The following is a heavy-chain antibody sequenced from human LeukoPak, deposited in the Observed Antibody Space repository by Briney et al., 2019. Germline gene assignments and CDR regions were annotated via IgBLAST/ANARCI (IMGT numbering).Heavy chain of an antibody. J-gene: IGHJ4*02. Sequence: QAXGQGLXWMGWISAYNGNTNYAQKLQGRVTMTTDTSTSTAYMELRSLRSDDTAVYYCASGPLLAAANSYWGQGTLVTVSS. V-gene: IGHV1-18*01. CDR2: ISAYNGNT. D-gene: IGHD6-13*01. CDR3: ASGPLLAAANSY.